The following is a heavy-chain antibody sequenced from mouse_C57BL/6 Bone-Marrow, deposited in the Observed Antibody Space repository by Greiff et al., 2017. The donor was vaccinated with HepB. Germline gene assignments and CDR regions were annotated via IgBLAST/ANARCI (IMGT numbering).Heavy chain of an antibody. J-gene: IGHJ4*01. D-gene: IGHD1-1*01. V-gene: IGHV1-53*01. Sequence: QVQLQQPGTELVKPGASVKLSCKASGYTFTSYWMHWVKQRPGQGLEWIGNINPSNGGTNYNEKFKSKATLTVDKSSSTAYMQLSSLTSEDSAVYYCARERADYYGSSSYAMDYWGQGTSVTVSS. CDR3: ARERADYYGSSSYAMDY. CDR2: INPSNGGT. CDR1: GYTFTSYW.